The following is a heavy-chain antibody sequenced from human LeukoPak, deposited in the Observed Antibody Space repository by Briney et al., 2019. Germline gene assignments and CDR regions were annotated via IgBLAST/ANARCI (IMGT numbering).Heavy chain of an antibody. CDR2: IFYSGNT. J-gene: IGHJ5*02. CDR1: SGSVSNSHYY. D-gene: IGHD2-8*01. V-gene: IGHV4-39*07. Sequence: SETLSLTCTVSSGSVSNSHYYWAWVRQPPGKGLEWLGSIFYSGNTHYNPSLKSPVTISIDTSKNQFSLKVSSVTAADTAVYYCAKNGQSGFSFDPWGQGTLVTVSS. CDR3: AKNGQSGFSFDP.